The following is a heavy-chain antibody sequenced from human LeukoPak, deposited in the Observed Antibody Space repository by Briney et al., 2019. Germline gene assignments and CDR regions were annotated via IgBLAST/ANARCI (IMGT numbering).Heavy chain of an antibody. Sequence: GGSLRLSCAASGFTFSNAWMSWVRQAPGKGREWVGRIKSKSDGGTTDYAAPVKGRFTISRDDSKNTLYLQMNSLKTEDTAVYYCTTESSGYYYVHAEYFQHWGQGTLVTVSS. V-gene: IGHV3-15*01. CDR1: GFTFSNAW. CDR3: TTESSGYYYVHAEYFQH. CDR2: IKSKSDGGTT. D-gene: IGHD3-22*01. J-gene: IGHJ1*01.